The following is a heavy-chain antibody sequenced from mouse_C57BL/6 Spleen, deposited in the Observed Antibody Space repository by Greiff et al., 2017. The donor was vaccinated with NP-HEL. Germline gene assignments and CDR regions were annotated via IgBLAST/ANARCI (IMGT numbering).Heavy chain of an antibody. CDR1: GFTFSSYG. Sequence: EVKLMESGGDLVKPGGSLKLSCAASGFTFSSYGMSWVRQTPDKRLEWVATISSGGSYTYYPDSVKGRFTISRDNAKNTLYLQMSSLKSEDTAMYYCARGDYGSEYYFDYWGQGTTLTVSS. CDR3: ARGDYGSEYYFDY. V-gene: IGHV5-6*01. CDR2: ISSGGSYT. D-gene: IGHD1-1*01. J-gene: IGHJ2*01.